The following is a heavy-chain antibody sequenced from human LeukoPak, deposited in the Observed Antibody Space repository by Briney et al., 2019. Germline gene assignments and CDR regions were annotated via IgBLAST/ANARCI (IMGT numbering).Heavy chain of an antibody. V-gene: IGHV3-48*04. CDR2: ISSGSSSI. J-gene: IGHJ4*02. Sequence: PGGSLRLSCAASGFTFNSYNMNWVRQAPGKGLEWASYISSGSSSIYYADSVKGRFTISRDNAKNSLYLQMSSLRAEDTAVYYCARAFRDVIFDSWGQGTLVTVSS. CDR3: ARAFRDVIFDS. D-gene: IGHD5-24*01. CDR1: GFTFNSYN.